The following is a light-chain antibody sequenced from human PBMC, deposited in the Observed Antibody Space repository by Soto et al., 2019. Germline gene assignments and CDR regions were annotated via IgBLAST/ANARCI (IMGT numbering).Light chain of an antibody. V-gene: IGKV3-20*01. CDR2: GAS. CDR3: QQYGSSPLT. J-gene: IGKJ4*01. CDR1: QSVSSSY. Sequence: EIVLTQSPGTLSLSPWERATLSCRASQSVSSSYLAWYQQKTGQAPRLLIYGASIRATGIPARFSGSGSGTDFTLTISRLEPEVFAVYYCQQYGSSPLTFGGGTKVEIK.